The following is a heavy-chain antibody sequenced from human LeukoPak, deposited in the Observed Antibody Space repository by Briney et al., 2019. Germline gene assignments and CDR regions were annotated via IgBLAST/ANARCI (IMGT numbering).Heavy chain of an antibody. CDR1: GFTFSSYE. Sequence: GGSLRLSCAASGFTFSSYEMNWVRQAPGKGLGWVSYISSSGSTIYDADSVKGRFTISRDNAKNSLYLQMNSLRAEDTAVYYCARDSTSGYYDILTGYRGGFDPWGQGTLVTVSS. CDR3: ARDSTSGYYDILTGYRGGFDP. J-gene: IGHJ5*02. CDR2: ISSSGSTI. V-gene: IGHV3-48*03. D-gene: IGHD3-9*01.